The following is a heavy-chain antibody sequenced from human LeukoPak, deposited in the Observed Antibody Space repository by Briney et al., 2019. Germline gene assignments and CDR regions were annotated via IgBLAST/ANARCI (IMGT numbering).Heavy chain of an antibody. CDR3: TRVRYQTADY. Sequence: GGSLRLSCAASGFTFSSYEMNWVRQAPGKGLEWVSYISSSGTTIHYADSVKGRFTISRDNAKNSVYLQMNSMRVEDTVVYYCTRVRYQTADYWGQGTLVTVSS. J-gene: IGHJ4*02. D-gene: IGHD3-16*02. CDR1: GFTFSSYE. CDR2: ISSSGTTI. V-gene: IGHV3-48*03.